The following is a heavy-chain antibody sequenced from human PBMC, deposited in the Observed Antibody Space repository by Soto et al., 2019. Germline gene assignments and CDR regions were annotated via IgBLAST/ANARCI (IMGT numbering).Heavy chain of an antibody. Sequence: SVTLSLTCTVSVGSISSGGYYWGWIRQHPGKGLEWIGYIYNSGSTYYNPSLKSRVTISVDTSTNQFSLKLNSVTAADTAVYYCARDGDYGDYYFDYWGQGTLVTVSS. CDR1: VGSISSGGYY. D-gene: IGHD4-17*01. J-gene: IGHJ4*02. CDR3: ARDGDYGDYYFDY. V-gene: IGHV4-31*03. CDR2: IYNSGST.